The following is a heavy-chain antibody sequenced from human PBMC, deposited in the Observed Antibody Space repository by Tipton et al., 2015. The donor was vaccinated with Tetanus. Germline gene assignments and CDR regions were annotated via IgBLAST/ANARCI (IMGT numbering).Heavy chain of an antibody. CDR1: GGSISSGGYS. V-gene: IGHV4-30-2*01. D-gene: IGHD6-6*01. J-gene: IGHJ4*02. Sequence: TLSLTCAVSGGSISSGGYSWSWIRQPPGKGLEWIGYIYHSGSTYYNPSLKSRVTISVDRSKNQFSLKLSSVTAADTAVYYCAREGTCSSLDCWAQEPRVTVAS. CDR2: IYHSGST. CDR3: AREGTCSSLDC.